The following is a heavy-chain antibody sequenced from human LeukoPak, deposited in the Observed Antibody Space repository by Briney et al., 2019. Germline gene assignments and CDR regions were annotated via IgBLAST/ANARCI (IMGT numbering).Heavy chain of an antibody. CDR1: GYSFTSYW. CDR3: ASLEAVAGTEWYFDL. J-gene: IGHJ2*01. V-gene: IGHV5-51*01. CDR2: IYPGDSDT. Sequence: PGESLKISCKGSGYSFTSYWIGWVRQMSGKGLEGMGIIYPGDSDTTYSPSFQGQVTISADKSISTAYLQWSRLKASDTAMYYGASLEAVAGTEWYFDLWGRGTLVTVSS. D-gene: IGHD6-19*01.